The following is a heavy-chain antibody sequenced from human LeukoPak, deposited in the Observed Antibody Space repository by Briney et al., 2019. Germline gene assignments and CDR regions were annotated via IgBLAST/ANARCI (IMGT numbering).Heavy chain of an antibody. V-gene: IGHV5-51*01. CDR3: ARHRTPTTFYGSGSYIFDY. CDR2: IYPGDSDT. CDR1: GYSFTSYW. J-gene: IGHJ4*02. D-gene: IGHD3-10*01. Sequence: GESLKISCKGSGYSFTSYWIGWVRQMPGKGLEWMGIIYPGDSDTRYSPSFQGQVTISADKSISTAYLQWSSLKASDTAMYYCARHRTPTTFYGSGSYIFDYWGQGTPVTVSS.